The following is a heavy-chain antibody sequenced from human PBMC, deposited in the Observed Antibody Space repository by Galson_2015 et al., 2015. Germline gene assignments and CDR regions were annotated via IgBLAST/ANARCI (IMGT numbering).Heavy chain of an antibody. V-gene: IGHV3-23*01. CDR2: ISGSGGST. CDR1: GFTFSSYA. Sequence: SLRLSCAASGFTFSSYAMSWVRQAPGKGLEWVSAISGSGGSTYYADSVKGRFTISRDNSKNTLYLQMNSLRAEDTAVYYCAKAKRITMIVVVITPGQYYFDYWGQGTLVTVSS. D-gene: IGHD3-22*01. CDR3: AKAKRITMIVVVITPGQYYFDY. J-gene: IGHJ4*02.